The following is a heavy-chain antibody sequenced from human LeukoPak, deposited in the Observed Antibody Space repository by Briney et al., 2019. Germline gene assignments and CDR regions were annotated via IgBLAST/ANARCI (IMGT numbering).Heavy chain of an antibody. CDR2: ISAYNGNT. V-gene: IGHV1-18*01. CDR1: GYTFTNYG. Sequence: ASVKVSCKASGYTFTNYGISWVRQAPGQGLEWMGWISAYNGNTNYAQKFQGRVTMTTDTSTSTAYMELRSLRSDDTAVYYCASGSANWYYYMDVWGKGTTVTVSS. CDR3: ASGSANWYYYMDV. J-gene: IGHJ6*03.